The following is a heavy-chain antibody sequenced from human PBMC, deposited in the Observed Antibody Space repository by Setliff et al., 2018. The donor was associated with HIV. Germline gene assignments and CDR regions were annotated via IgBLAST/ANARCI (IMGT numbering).Heavy chain of an antibody. V-gene: IGHV4-61*09. CDR2: IYTSGST. CDR1: GGSISSGGYY. Sequence: SETLSLTCTVSGGSISSGGYYWSWIRQPAGKGLEWIGHIYTSGSTKYNPSLKGRVTISVDTSKNQFSLNPSSVTAADTAFYYCATFSPRGAFDIWGQGTMVTFAS. CDR3: ATFSPRGAFDI. D-gene: IGHD3-16*01. J-gene: IGHJ3*02.